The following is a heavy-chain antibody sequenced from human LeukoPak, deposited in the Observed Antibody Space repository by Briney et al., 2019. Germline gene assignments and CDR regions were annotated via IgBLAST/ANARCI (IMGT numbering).Heavy chain of an antibody. CDR3: AREPTPPSEY. J-gene: IGHJ4*02. V-gene: IGHV1-2*02. Sequence: GASVKVSCKASGYTFTGYYIHWVRQAPGQGLEWMGWINTNSGGTSYAQKFQRRVTMTRETSISTAYMELSRLKSDDTAVYYCAREPTPPSEYWGQGTLVTVSS. CDR1: GYTFTGYY. D-gene: IGHD4-11*01. CDR2: INTNSGGT.